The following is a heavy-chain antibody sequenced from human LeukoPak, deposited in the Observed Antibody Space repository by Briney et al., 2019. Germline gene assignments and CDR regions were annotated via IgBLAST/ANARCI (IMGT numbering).Heavy chain of an antibody. CDR3: ARETSEAFET. Sequence: ASVKVSCKAFGYTFTDYYIQWVRQAPGQGLEWMGWIHPNRGDAYYGQKFQGRVTMTRDTSIATAYLELSSLTSDDTAVYYCARETSEAFETWGQGTLVTVSS. CDR2: IHPNRGDA. V-gene: IGHV1-2*02. D-gene: IGHD2-2*01. J-gene: IGHJ5*02. CDR1: GYTFTDYY.